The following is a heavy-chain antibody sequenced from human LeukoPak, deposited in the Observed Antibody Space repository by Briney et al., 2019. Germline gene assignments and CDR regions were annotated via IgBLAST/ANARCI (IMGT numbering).Heavy chain of an antibody. CDR3: ARGSLWFGELLDPTFDY. V-gene: IGHV1-18*01. D-gene: IGHD3-10*01. CDR1: GYTFTSYG. Sequence: GASVKVSCKASGYTFTSYGISWVRQAPGQGLEWMGWISAYNGNTNYAQKLQGRVTMTTDTSTSTAYMELRSLRSEDTAVYYCARGSLWFGELLDPTFDYWGQGTLVTVSS. CDR2: ISAYNGNT. J-gene: IGHJ4*02.